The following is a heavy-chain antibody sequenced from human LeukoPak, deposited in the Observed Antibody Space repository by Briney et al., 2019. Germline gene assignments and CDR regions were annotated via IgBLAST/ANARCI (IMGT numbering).Heavy chain of an antibody. D-gene: IGHD1-14*01. J-gene: IGHJ4*02. CDR1: GGSVSSYY. Sequence: SETLSLTCSVSGGSVSSYYWSWIRQSPGKGLEWIGYNHNSGRTNYNPSLKSRVTGFADTSKNQVSLRLSSVTAADTAVYYCARHGTISSESYFDYWGQGALVTVSS. CDR3: ARHGTISSESYFDY. CDR2: NHNSGRT. V-gene: IGHV4-59*08.